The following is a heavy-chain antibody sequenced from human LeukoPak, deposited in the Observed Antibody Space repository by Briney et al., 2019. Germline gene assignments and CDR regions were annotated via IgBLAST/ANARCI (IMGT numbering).Heavy chain of an antibody. Sequence: SETLSLTCAVYGGSFSGYYWSWIRQPLGKGLEWIGEINHSGSTNYNPSLKSRVTISVDTSKNQFSLKLSSVTAADTAVYYCARGITMIVVVSLYYFDYWGQGTLVTVSS. J-gene: IGHJ4*02. CDR3: ARGITMIVVVSLYYFDY. CDR2: INHSGST. D-gene: IGHD3-22*01. V-gene: IGHV4-34*01. CDR1: GGSFSGYY.